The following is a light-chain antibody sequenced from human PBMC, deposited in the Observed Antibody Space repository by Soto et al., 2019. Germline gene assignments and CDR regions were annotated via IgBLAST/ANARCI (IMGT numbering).Light chain of an antibody. CDR2: GVS. Sequence: QSALTQPASVSGSPGQSITISCSGTSSDVGRYNFVSWYQQHPGKAPKLMIYGVSKRPSGISNRFSGSKSGNTASLTISGLQAEDEADYYCCSYAGSSTWVFGGGTKLTVL. V-gene: IGLV2-23*02. J-gene: IGLJ3*02. CDR1: SSDVGRYNF. CDR3: CSYAGSSTWV.